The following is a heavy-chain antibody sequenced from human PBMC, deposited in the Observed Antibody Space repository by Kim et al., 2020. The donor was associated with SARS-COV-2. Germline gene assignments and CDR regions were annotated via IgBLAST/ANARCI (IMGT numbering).Heavy chain of an antibody. CDR1: GGSFSGYY. V-gene: IGHV4-34*01. D-gene: IGHD3-10*01. CDR2: INHSGST. Sequence: SETLSLTCAVYGGSFSGYYWSWIRQPPGKGLEWIGEINHSGSTNYNPSLKSRVTISVDTSKNQFSLKLSSVTAADTAVYYCARGRGVFDTYYYYGMDVWGQGTTVTVSS. J-gene: IGHJ6*02. CDR3: ARGRGVFDTYYYYGMDV.